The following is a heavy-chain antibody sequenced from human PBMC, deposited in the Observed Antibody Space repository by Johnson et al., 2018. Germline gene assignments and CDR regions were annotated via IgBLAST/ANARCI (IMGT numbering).Heavy chain of an antibody. J-gene: IGHJ6*04. CDR2: IYYTGDT. Sequence: QVQLQESGPGLMKPSETLSLTCTVSGGSISRYYWTWVRQPPGKGLEWVGHIYYTGDTSSNPSLKSRVTISVDTSKNQFSLKLNSLTSADTAGDYCASGGMVGEYYGMDVWGKGTTVTVSS. CDR3: ASGGMVGEYYGMDV. V-gene: IGHV4-59*01. D-gene: IGHD1-26*01. CDR1: GGSISRYY.